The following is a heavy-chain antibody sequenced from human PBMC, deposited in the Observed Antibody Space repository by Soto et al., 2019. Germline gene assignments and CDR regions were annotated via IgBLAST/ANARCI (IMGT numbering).Heavy chain of an antibody. CDR1: GGSISSYY. CDR2: IYYSGST. CDR3: ARGLGVTSTWFDP. D-gene: IGHD4-17*01. V-gene: IGHV4-59*01. Sequence: QVQLQESGPGLVKPSETLSLTCTVSGGSISSYYWSWIRQPPGKGLEWIGYIYYSGSTNYNPSLKSRVPISVDTSKNQFSLKLSSVTAADTAVYYCARGLGVTSTWFDPWGQGTLVTVSS. J-gene: IGHJ5*02.